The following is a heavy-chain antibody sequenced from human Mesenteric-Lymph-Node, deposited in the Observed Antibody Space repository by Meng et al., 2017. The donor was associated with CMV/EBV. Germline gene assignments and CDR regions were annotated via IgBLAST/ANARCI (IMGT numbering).Heavy chain of an antibody. CDR2: MSHSGNNI. CDR1: GFTFSNYE. Sequence: GGSLRLSCAASGFTFSNYEMNWVRQSPGKGLEWVSTMSHSGNNIYYADSVKGRFTISRDNDKNSVFLQMNSLRVDDTAVYFCALGCIGDCYQGDSWGQGTLVTVSS. D-gene: IGHD2-21*01. CDR3: ALGCIGDCYQGDS. J-gene: IGHJ4*02. V-gene: IGHV3-48*03.